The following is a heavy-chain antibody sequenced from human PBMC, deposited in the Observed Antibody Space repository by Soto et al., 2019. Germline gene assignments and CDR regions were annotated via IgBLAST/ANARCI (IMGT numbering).Heavy chain of an antibody. Sequence: SETLSITCTVSGASIRGYYWSWIRQPPGKGLEWIGYISYSGSTNYNPSLKSRVTISVDASKTQFSLKLTSVTAADTAVYYCANFDSSGYYFDYWGQGTLVTVSS. J-gene: IGHJ4*02. CDR2: ISYSGST. CDR1: GASIRGYY. V-gene: IGHV4-59*01. D-gene: IGHD3-22*01. CDR3: ANFDSSGYYFDY.